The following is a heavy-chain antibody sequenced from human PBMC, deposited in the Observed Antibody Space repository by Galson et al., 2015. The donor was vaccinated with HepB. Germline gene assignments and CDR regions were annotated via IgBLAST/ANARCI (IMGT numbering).Heavy chain of an antibody. V-gene: IGHV1-69*06. Sequence: SVKVSCKASGGTFSSYAISWVRQAPGQGLEWMGGIIPIFGTANYAQKFQGRVTITADKSTSTAYMELSSLRSEDTAVYYCARATGTTRAFDIWGQGTMVTVSS. CDR1: GGTFSSYA. CDR3: ARATGTTRAFDI. D-gene: IGHD1-1*01. CDR2: IIPIFGTA. J-gene: IGHJ3*02.